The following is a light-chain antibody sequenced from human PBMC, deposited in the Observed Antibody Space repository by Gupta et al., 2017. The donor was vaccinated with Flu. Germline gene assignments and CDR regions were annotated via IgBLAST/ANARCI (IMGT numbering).Light chain of an antibody. CDR1: SNHVGGYNY. V-gene: IGLV2-14*03. Sequence: QSPLTQPASLSASPCQSITISCTGTSNHVGGYNYVSWYQHHPGKSPKLMIYDVNSRPSGVSKRCSGFKSGRTASLTSSELQAEDEANYYGGAYSTASKLVFSGGTKLTVL. CDR2: DVN. J-gene: IGLJ3*02. CDR3: GAYSTASKLV.